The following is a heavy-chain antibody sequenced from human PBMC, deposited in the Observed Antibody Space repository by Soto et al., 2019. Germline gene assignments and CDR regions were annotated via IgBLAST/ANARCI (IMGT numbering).Heavy chain of an antibody. V-gene: IGHV1-18*01. CDR1: GYTFTSYG. J-gene: IGHJ6*02. D-gene: IGHD6-19*01. Sequence: ASVKVSCKASGYTFTSYGISWVRQAPGQGLEWMGWISAYNGNTSYAQKLQGRVTMTTDTSTSTAYMELRSLRSDDTAVYYCARDPGVAVAWSDPSRGMDVWGQGTTVTVSS. CDR2: ISAYNGNT. CDR3: ARDPGVAVAWSDPSRGMDV.